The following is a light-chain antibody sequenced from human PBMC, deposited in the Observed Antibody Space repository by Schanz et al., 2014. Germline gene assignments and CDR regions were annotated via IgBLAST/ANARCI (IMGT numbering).Light chain of an antibody. V-gene: IGLV2-14*02. J-gene: IGLJ3*02. CDR1: SSDVGSYNL. CDR3: SSYRSSSTWV. Sequence: QSALTQPASVSGSPGQSITISCTGTSSDVGSYNLVSWYQQHPGKAPKLMIYDVSNRPSGVSNRFSGSKSGNTASLTISGLQAEDEADYYCSSYRSSSTWVFGGGTKLTVL. CDR2: DVS.